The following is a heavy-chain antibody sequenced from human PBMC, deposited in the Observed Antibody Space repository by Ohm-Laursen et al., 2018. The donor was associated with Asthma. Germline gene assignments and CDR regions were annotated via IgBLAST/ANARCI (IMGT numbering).Heavy chain of an antibody. D-gene: IGHD3-22*01. V-gene: IGHV4-61*08. J-gene: IGHJ3*02. CDR3: ARVSYYYDSSGYFPDRAFDI. CDR2: INHSGST. Sequence: SETLSLTCTVSGGSISSGGYYWSWIRQHPGKGLEWIGEINHSGSTNYNPSLKSRVTISVDTSKNQFSLKLSSVTAADTAVYYCARVSYYYDSSGYFPDRAFDIWGQGTMVTVSS. CDR1: GGSISSGGYY.